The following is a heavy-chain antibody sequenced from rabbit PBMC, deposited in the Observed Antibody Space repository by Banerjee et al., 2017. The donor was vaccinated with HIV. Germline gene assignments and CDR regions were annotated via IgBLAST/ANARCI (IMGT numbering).Heavy chain of an antibody. D-gene: IGHD1-1*01. V-gene: IGHV1S43*01. CDR2: IYTNTGNT. Sequence: QEQLVESGGGLVQPEGSLTLTCTASGFSFSSSYWICWVRQAPGKGLEWIGCIYTNTGNTWYASWLNGRFTISRSTSLNTVDLKVTSLTGADTATYFCARGFVSGGYIGAFDPWGPGTLVTVS. CDR1: GFSFSSSYW. CDR3: ARGFVSGGYIGAFDP. J-gene: IGHJ2*01.